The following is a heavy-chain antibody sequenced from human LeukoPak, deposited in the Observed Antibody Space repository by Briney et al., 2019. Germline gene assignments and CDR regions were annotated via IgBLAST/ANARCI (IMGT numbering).Heavy chain of an antibody. CDR1: GYTFTGYY. CDR3: ARVVGSSWINWFDP. Sequence: ASVKVSCKASGYTFTGYYMHWVRQAPGQGLEWMGWINPNSGGTNYAQKFQGRVTMTRDTSISTAYMELSRLRSDDTAVYYCARVVGSSWINWFDPWGQGTLVTVSS. D-gene: IGHD6-13*01. J-gene: IGHJ5*02. CDR2: INPNSGGT. V-gene: IGHV1-2*02.